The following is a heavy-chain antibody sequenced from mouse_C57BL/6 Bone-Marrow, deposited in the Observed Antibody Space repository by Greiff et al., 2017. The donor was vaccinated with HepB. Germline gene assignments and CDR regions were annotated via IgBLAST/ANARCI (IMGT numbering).Heavy chain of an antibody. Sequence: QVQLQQPGAELVKPGASVKLSCKASGYTLTSYWMHWVKQRPGQGLEWIGMIHPNSGSTNYNEKFKSKATLTVDKSPRTAYMQLSSLTSEDSAVYYCATGSSYEFAYWGQGTLVTVSA. CDR3: ATGSSYEFAY. CDR2: IHPNSGST. D-gene: IGHD1-1*01. CDR1: GYTLTSYW. V-gene: IGHV1-64*01. J-gene: IGHJ3*01.